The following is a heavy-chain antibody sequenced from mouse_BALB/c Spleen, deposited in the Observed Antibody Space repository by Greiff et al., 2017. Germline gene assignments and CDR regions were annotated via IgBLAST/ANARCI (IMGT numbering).Heavy chain of an antibody. V-gene: IGHV5-9-3*01. J-gene: IGHJ4*01. Sequence: EVHLVESGGGLVKPGGSLKLSCAASGFTFSSYAMSWVRQTPEKRLEWVATISSGGSYTYYPDSVKGRFTISRDNAKNTLYLQMSSLRSEDTAMYYCARQGGSNYAMDYWGQGTSVTVSS. CDR1: GFTFSSYA. CDR3: ARQGGSNYAMDY. CDR2: ISSGGSYT. D-gene: IGHD1-1*02.